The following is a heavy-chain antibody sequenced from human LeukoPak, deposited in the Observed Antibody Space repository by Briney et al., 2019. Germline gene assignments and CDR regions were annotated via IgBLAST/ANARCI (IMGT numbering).Heavy chain of an antibody. V-gene: IGHV4-59*01. J-gene: IGHJ6*02. CDR2: IYYSRST. CDR3: ARDKTPLYGMDV. Sequence: SETLSLTCTVSGGSISSYYWSWIRQPPGKGLEWIGYIYYSRSTNYNPSLKSRVTISADTSKNQFSLKLSSVTAADTAVYYCARDKTPLYGMDVWGQGTTVTVSS. CDR1: GGSISSYY.